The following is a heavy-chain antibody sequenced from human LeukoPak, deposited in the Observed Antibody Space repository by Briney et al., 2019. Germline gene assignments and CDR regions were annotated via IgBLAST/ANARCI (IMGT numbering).Heavy chain of an antibody. V-gene: IGHV1-18*04. CDR2: ISAYNGNT. J-gene: IGHJ6*02. Sequence: ASVKVSCKASGYTFTSYGISWVRQAPGQGLEWMGWISAYNGNTNYAQKLQGRVTMTTDTSTSTAYMELRSLRSDDTAVYYCARDRVGQLYYYGMDVWGQGTTVTASS. D-gene: IGHD1-1*01. CDR1: GYTFTSYG. CDR3: ARDRVGQLYYYGMDV.